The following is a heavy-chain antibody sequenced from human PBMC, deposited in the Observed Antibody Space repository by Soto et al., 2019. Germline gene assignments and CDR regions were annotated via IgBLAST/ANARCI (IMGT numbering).Heavy chain of an antibody. Sequence: EVQMVESGGGLVQPGESLRLSCAGSGFTFSTYNMDWVRQAPGKGLEWISYITNTGETIYYADSVRGRFTISRDNAKNALFLQMNSLRDEDTAVYYCARDGDRGYDMDVWGQGTTVTVSS. V-gene: IGHV3-48*02. J-gene: IGHJ6*02. CDR3: ARDGDRGYDMDV. CDR2: ITNTGETI. CDR1: GFTFSTYN.